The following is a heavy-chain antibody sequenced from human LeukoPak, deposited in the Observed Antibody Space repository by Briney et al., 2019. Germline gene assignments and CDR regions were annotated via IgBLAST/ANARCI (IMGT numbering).Heavy chain of an antibody. D-gene: IGHD6-13*01. Sequence: PSETLSLTCNLSGGSVSSSTYSWVWIRQPPGKGLEWIGSIYKSGNTYYNPALKSRVTISVDTSKNQFSLKLSSVTAADTAVYYCAREVYIAAAREYYFDYWGQGTLVTVSS. CDR1: GGSVSSSTYS. J-gene: IGHJ4*02. CDR2: IYKSGNT. CDR3: AREVYIAAAREYYFDY. V-gene: IGHV4-39*07.